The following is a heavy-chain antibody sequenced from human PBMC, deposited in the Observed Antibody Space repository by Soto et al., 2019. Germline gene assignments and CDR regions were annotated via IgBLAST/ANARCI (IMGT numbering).Heavy chain of an antibody. J-gene: IGHJ6*02. Sequence: GASVKVSCKASGYTFTSYDINWVRQATGQGLEWMGWMNPNSGNTGYAQKFQGRVTMTRNTSISTAYMELSSLRSEDTAVYYCARGGDIAVVVAASGYGMDVWGQGTTVTVSS. CDR2: MNPNSGNT. CDR3: ARGGDIAVVVAASGYGMDV. D-gene: IGHD2-15*01. CDR1: GYTFTSYD. V-gene: IGHV1-8*01.